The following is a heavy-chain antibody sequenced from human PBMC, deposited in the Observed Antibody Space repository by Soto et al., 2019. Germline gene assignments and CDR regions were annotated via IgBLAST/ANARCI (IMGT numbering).Heavy chain of an antibody. Sequence: QVQLQESGPGLVKPSETLSLTCTVSGGSVSSHYWSWIRQPPGKGLEWIGFIYNSGPTYYNPSLKSRGSIAVDTSENQFSLTLNSVTAADTAVYYCARGRGGSPAYDYWGQGTLVTVSS. CDR2: IYNSGPT. V-gene: IGHV4-59*02. D-gene: IGHD1-26*01. J-gene: IGHJ4*02. CDR3: ARGRGGSPAYDY. CDR1: GGSVSSHY.